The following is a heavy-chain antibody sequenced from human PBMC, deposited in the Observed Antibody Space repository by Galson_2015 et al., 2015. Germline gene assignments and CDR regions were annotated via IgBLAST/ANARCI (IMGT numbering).Heavy chain of an antibody. J-gene: IGHJ3*02. CDR3: ARQRDSSGYYRDAFDI. V-gene: IGHV5-51*01. Sequence: QSGAEVKKPGESLQISCKGSGYSFTSYWIGWVRQMPGKGLEWMGIIYPGDSDTRYSPSFQGQVTISADKSISTAYLQWSSLKASDTAMYYCARQRDSSGYYRDAFDIWGQGTIVTVSS. CDR2: IYPGDSDT. CDR1: GYSFTSYW. D-gene: IGHD3-22*01.